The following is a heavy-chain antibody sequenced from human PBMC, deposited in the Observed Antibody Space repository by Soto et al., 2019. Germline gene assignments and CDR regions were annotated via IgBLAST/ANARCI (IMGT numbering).Heavy chain of an antibody. D-gene: IGHD4-17*01. Sequence: GGSLRLSCAASGFTFSSYAMSWVRQAPGKGLEWVSAISGSGGSTYYADSVKGRFTISRDNSKNTLYLQMNSLRAEDTAVYYCAKARYGDYEYYFDYWGQGTLVSAPQ. CDR3: AKARYGDYEYYFDY. CDR2: ISGSGGST. V-gene: IGHV3-23*01. J-gene: IGHJ4*02. CDR1: GFTFSSYA.